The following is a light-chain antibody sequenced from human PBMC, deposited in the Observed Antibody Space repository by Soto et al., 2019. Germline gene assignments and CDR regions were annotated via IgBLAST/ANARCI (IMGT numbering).Light chain of an antibody. V-gene: IGKV3-20*01. CDR2: GAS. CDR1: QSLTSDY. CDR3: QQYGRP. J-gene: IGKJ1*01. Sequence: EIVLTQSPATLSLSPGGRSTLSCRASQSLTSDYLAWYQQKPGQTPRLLIHGASSRATGIPERFSGSGSGTDFTLTISRLEPEDSAVYYCQQYGRPFGQGTKVDIK.